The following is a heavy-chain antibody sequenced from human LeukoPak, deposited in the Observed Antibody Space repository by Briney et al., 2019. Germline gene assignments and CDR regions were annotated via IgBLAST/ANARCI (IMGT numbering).Heavy chain of an antibody. V-gene: IGHV3-9*01. Sequence: PGGSLRLSCAASGFTFDDYALHWVRQAPGKGLEWVSGISWNSGSIGYADSVKGRFTISRDKAKKSQYLDMNNLRAEDTASYYCAKGDCSSTRCFLDSWGQGTLLTFSS. D-gene: IGHD2-2*01. CDR1: GFTFDDYA. CDR2: ISWNSGSI. CDR3: AKGDCSSTRCFLDS. J-gene: IGHJ4*02.